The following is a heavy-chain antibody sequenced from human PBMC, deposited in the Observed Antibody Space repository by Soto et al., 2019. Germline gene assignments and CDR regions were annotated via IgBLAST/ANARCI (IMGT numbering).Heavy chain of an antibody. D-gene: IGHD1-7*01. CDR2: IIPIFGTA. V-gene: IGHV1-69*13. CDR1: GGTFSSYA. CDR3: ARRRGVTGTYTGTWFDP. Sequence: VASVKVSCKASGGTFSSYAISWVRQAPGQGLEWMGGIIPIFGTANYAQKFQGRVTITADESTSTAYTELSSLRSEDTAVYYCARRRGVTGTYTGTWFDPWGQGTLVTVSS. J-gene: IGHJ5*02.